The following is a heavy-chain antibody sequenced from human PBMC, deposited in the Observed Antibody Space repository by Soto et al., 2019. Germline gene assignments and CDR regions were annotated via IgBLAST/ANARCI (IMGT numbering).Heavy chain of an antibody. CDR1: GFTFSSYS. V-gene: IGHV3-21*01. J-gene: IGHJ5*02. CDR2: ISSSSSYI. Sequence: GESLKISCAASGFTFSSYSMNWVRQAPGKGLEWVSSISSSSSYIYYADSVKGRFTISRDNAKNSLYLQMNSLRAEDTAVYYCARDPFKQAVADTWGQGTLVTVSS. D-gene: IGHD6-19*01. CDR3: ARDPFKQAVADT.